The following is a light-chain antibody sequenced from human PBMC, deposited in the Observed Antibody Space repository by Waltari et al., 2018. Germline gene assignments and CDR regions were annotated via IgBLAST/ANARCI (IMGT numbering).Light chain of an antibody. J-gene: IGLJ3*02. CDR2: FAS. CDR3: LVYYADTWV. Sequence: QTVVTQESSLTVSPGGTVTLTCASSTVAVTSGYYANWFQQKPGQAPRALIYFASNKPSWTPARCSGYLLGGKAALTLSGVQPEDEADYYCLVYYADTWVFGGVTKLTVL. V-gene: IGLV7-43*01. CDR1: TVAVTSGYY.